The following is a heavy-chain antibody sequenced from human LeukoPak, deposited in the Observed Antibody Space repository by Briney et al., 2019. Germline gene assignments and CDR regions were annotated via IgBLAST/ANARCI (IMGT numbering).Heavy chain of an antibody. CDR3: AKDLRSGYVFDAFDV. Sequence: PGGSLRLSCEASGFTFSSYAMSWVRQAPGKGLEWVSAISGSGGSTYYADSVKGRFTISRDNSKNTLYLQMNSLRAVDTAVYYCAKDLRSGYVFDAFDVWGQGTMVTVSS. CDR2: ISGSGGST. J-gene: IGHJ3*01. V-gene: IGHV3-23*01. CDR1: GFTFSSYA. D-gene: IGHD3-3*01.